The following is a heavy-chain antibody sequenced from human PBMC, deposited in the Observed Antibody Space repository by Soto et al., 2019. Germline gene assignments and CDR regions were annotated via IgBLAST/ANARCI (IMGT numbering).Heavy chain of an antibody. CDR1: GGSISSGGYY. J-gene: IGHJ6*02. Sequence: SETLSLTCTVSGGSISSGGYYWSWIRQHPGKGLEWIGYIYYSGSTYYNPSLKSRVTISVDTSKNQFSLKLSSVTAADTAVYYCASSYCTNGVCPAYGMDVWGQGTTVTVSS. CDR2: IYYSGST. V-gene: IGHV4-31*03. CDR3: ASSYCTNGVCPAYGMDV. D-gene: IGHD2-8*01.